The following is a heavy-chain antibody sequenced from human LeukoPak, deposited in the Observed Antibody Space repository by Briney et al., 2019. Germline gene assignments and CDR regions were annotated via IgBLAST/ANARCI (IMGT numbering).Heavy chain of an antibody. CDR1: GFTFSSYS. Sequence: GGSLRLSCAASGFTFSSYSMNWVRQAPGKGLEWVSSISSSSSYIYYADSVKGRFTISRDNAKNSLYLQMNSLRVEDTGVYYCVGGIGWLPDYWGQGTLVTVSS. J-gene: IGHJ4*02. CDR2: ISSSSSYI. D-gene: IGHD6-19*01. V-gene: IGHV3-21*01. CDR3: VGGIGWLPDY.